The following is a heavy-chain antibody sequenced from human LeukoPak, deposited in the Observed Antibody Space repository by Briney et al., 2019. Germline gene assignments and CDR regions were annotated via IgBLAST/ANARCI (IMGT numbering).Heavy chain of an antibody. CDR3: AKDRGGSSELGDAFDV. V-gene: IGHV3-9*01. D-gene: IGHD1-26*01. CDR2: ISYSWGSI. J-gene: IGHJ3*01. CDR1: GFTFDEYA. Sequence: PGGSLRLSCAASGFTFDEYAMHWVRQARGKGLEWVSGISYSWGSIVCVDSVKVRFIISRDNAKNSLYLQMNSLRVEDTALYYCAKDRGGSSELGDAFDVWGQGTMVRVSS.